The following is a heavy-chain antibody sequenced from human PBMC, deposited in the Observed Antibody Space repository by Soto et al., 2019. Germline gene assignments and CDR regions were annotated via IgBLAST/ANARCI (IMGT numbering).Heavy chain of an antibody. Sequence: QLLLQESGPGLVKPSETLSLTCTVSGGSIISSNSYWGWIRQPPGKGLEWIGSIYYTGSTYYKSSLRSRLTISVDTSKNQFSLTLNSVTAADTAMYYCARHPHYGDYVAWFDPWGQGTLVTVSS. CDR2: IYYTGST. D-gene: IGHD4-17*01. CDR1: GGSIISSNSY. CDR3: ARHPHYGDYVAWFDP. V-gene: IGHV4-39*01. J-gene: IGHJ5*02.